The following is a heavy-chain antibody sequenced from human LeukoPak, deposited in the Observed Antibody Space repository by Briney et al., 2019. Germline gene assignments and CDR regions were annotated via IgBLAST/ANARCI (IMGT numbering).Heavy chain of an antibody. CDR1: DGSISSYY. CDR2: IHSSGST. CDR3: ARLGSYSDH. V-gene: IGHV4-4*09. J-gene: IGHJ4*02. Sequence: SETLSLTCSVSDGSISSYYSSWIRQPPGKGLEWIGYIHSSGSTHYNPSLKSRVTTSLDTSKNQFSLKLSSVTAADTAVYYCARLGSYSDHWGQGTLVTVSS. D-gene: IGHD1-26*01.